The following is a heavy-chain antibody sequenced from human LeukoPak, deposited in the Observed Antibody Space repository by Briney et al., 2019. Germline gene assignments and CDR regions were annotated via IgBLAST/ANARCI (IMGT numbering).Heavy chain of an antibody. CDR1: GGSISSSSYY. Sequence: SETLSLTCTVSGGSISSSSYYWGWIRQPPGKGLEWIGSIYYSGSTYYNPSLKSRVTISVDTSKNQFSPKLSSVTAADTAVYYCARQEYSRLRYWGQGTLVTVSS. D-gene: IGHD6-6*01. J-gene: IGHJ4*02. CDR2: IYYSGST. CDR3: ARQEYSRLRY. V-gene: IGHV4-39*01.